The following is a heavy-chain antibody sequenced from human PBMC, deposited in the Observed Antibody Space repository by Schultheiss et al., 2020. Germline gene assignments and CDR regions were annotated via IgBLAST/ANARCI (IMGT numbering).Heavy chain of an antibody. D-gene: IGHD6-19*01. CDR1: GGSISSYY. J-gene: IGHJ4*02. CDR3: AREGGSGWEFDY. V-gene: IGHV4-59*12. Sequence: ETLSLTCTVSGGSISSYYWSWIRQPPGKGLEWIGYIYYSGSTNYNPSLKSRVTISVDTSRNQFSLKLSSVTAADTAVYYCAREGGSGWEFDYWGQGTLVTVSS. CDR2: IYYSGST.